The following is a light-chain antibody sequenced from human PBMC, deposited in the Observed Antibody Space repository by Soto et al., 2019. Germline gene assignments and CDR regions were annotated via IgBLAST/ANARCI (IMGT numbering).Light chain of an antibody. V-gene: IGKV3-15*01. CDR2: GAS. CDR3: QQYSNWPLT. CDR1: QSVSSN. Sequence: EILMTQSPATLSVSPGEGATLSCRASQSVSSNLAWYQQKPGQAPRLLILGASTRATGIPARFSGSGSGAEFSLTISALQSEDIATYYWQQYSNWPLTFGGGTKVGVK. J-gene: IGKJ4*01.